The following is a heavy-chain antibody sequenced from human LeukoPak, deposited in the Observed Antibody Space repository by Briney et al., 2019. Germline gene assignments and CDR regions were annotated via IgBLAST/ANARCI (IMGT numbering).Heavy chain of an antibody. CDR2: ISWNSGSI. CDR3: AKWAAAAGQPYYLDY. Sequence: GGSLRLSCAASGFTFDDYAMHWGRQAPGKGLEWVSGISWNSGSIGYADSVKGRFTISRDNAKNSLYLQMNSLRAEDTALYYCAKWAAAAGQPYYLDYWGQGTLVTVSS. CDR1: GFTFDDYA. D-gene: IGHD6-13*01. J-gene: IGHJ4*02. V-gene: IGHV3-9*01.